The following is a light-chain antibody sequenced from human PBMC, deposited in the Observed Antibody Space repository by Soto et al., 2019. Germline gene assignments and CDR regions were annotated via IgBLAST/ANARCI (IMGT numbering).Light chain of an antibody. V-gene: IGLV2-14*01. CDR2: EVD. J-gene: IGLJ3*02. Sequence: QSGLTQPASVSGSPGQSSSISCTGSSSDVGAYNYVAWYQQKPGKDPKLLIYEVDNRPSGISHRFSGSKSGNTASLTISGLQTEDEADYYCSSYTVINTAVFGGGTKLTVL. CDR1: SSDVGAYNY. CDR3: SSYTVINTAV.